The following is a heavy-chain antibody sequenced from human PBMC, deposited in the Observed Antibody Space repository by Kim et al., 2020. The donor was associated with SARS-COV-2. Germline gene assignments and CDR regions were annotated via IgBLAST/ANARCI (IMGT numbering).Heavy chain of an antibody. CDR3: TRVPGTALASWDAYD. CDR2: IRSKANSYAT. D-gene: IGHD1-26*01. Sequence: GGSLRLSCAASGFSFSDSAMHWVRQASGKGLEWVGRIRSKANSYATTYAASVKGRFTISRADSKNAAYLQMNSLQTADTAVYYCTRVPGTALASWDAYD. J-gene: IGHJ3*02. CDR1: GFSFSDSA. V-gene: IGHV3-73*01.